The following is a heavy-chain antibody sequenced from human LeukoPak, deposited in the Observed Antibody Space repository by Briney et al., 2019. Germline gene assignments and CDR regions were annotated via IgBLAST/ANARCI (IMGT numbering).Heavy chain of an antibody. V-gene: IGHV3-7*01. CDR2: IKQDGSEE. CDR3: ARGSSAGASLRHDY. J-gene: IGHJ4*02. Sequence: GGSLRLSCAASGFTFSSYWMSWVRQAPGKGLEWVANIKQDGSEENFVDSVKGRFTISRDNAKKSLYLQMNSLRAEDTAVYYYARGSSAGASLRHDYWGQGTLVTVSS. CDR1: GFTFSSYW. D-gene: IGHD1-26*01.